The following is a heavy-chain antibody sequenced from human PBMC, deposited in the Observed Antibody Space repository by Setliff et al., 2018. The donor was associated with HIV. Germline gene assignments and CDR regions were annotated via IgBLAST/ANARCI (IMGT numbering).Heavy chain of an antibody. CDR1: GGSFSGYY. Sequence: PSETLSLTCAVYGGSFSGYYWSWIRQPPGKGLEWIGEINDSGRTSYIPSLKSRVTISGDTSRNQFSLKLSSVTAADTAVYYCARWKVVGSTTGYLFDYWGQGTLVTVSS. CDR2: INDSGRT. CDR3: ARWKVVGSTTGYLFDY. D-gene: IGHD1-1*01. V-gene: IGHV4-34*01. J-gene: IGHJ4*02.